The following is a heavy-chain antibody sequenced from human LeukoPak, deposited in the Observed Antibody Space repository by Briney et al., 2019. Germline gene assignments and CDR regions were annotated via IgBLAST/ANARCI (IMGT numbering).Heavy chain of an antibody. J-gene: IGHJ3*02. Sequence: PGRSLRLSCAASGFTFSSYGMHWVRQAPGKGLEWVAVISYDGSNKYYADSVKGRITISRDNSKNTLYLQMNSLRAEDTAVYYCARWGLLWFGESTSDAFDIWGQGTMVTVSS. V-gene: IGHV3-30*19. D-gene: IGHD3-10*01. CDR2: ISYDGSNK. CDR1: GFTFSSYG. CDR3: ARWGLLWFGESTSDAFDI.